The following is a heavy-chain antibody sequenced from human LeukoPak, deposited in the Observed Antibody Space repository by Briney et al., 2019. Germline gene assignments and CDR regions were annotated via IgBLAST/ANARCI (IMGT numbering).Heavy chain of an antibody. D-gene: IGHD1-26*01. Sequence: GRSLRLSCAASGFTFSSYAMHWVRQAPGKGLEYVSAISSNGGSTYYANSVKGRFTISRDNSKNTLYLQMGSLRAEDMAVYYCARVGATTPVDYWGQGTLVTVSS. CDR2: ISSNGGST. CDR1: GFTFSSYA. J-gene: IGHJ4*02. V-gene: IGHV3-64*01. CDR3: ARVGATTPVDY.